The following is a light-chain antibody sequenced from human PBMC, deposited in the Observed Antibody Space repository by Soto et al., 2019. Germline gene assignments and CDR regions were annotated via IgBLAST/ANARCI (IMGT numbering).Light chain of an antibody. CDR1: QSIDRW. J-gene: IGKJ2*01. Sequence: DIQMTQSPSTLSASVGDRVTITCRASQSIDRWLAWYQQKPGKAPKLLIYRASSLESGVPSRFRGSRSGTGFTLTISSLQPDDFATYYCQQYKTYTYTFAQGTKLEIK. CDR2: RAS. V-gene: IGKV1-5*03. CDR3: QQYKTYTYT.